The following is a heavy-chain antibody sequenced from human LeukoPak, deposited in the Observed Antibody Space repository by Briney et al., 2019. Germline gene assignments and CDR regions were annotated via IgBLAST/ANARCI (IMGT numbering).Heavy chain of an antibody. CDR1: GFTFSTYN. V-gene: IGHV3-21*01. Sequence: PGGSLRLSCAASGFTFSTYNMHWVRQAPGKGLEWVAFIGSSGRDIYYADSLKGRFTVARDNAKNSLYLQMNSLRAEDTAVYYCARDQLLSNYVQGSFDVWGQGTTVTVSS. D-gene: IGHD4-11*01. J-gene: IGHJ6*02. CDR3: ARDQLLSNYVQGSFDV. CDR2: IGSSGRDI.